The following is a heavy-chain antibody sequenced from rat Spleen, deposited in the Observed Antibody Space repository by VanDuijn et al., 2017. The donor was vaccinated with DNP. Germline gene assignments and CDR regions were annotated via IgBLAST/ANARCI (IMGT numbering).Heavy chain of an antibody. D-gene: IGHD1-8*01. CDR1: GFTFSDYY. V-gene: IGHV5-20*01. CDR3: TTDNYSAPFDY. CDR2: IRYDGGYT. J-gene: IGHJ2*01. Sequence: EVQLVESGGDLVQPGRSLKLFCAASGFTFSDYYMAWFRQAPRKGLEWVAYIRYDGGYTKYGDSVKGRFTISRDNAKNTLYLQMDSLRSEDTATYYCTTDNYSAPFDYWGQGVMVTVSS.